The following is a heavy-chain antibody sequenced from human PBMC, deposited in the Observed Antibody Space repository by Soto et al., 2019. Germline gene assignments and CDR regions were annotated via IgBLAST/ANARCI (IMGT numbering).Heavy chain of an antibody. D-gene: IGHD6-13*01. V-gene: IGHV4-31*03. CDR2: IYYSGST. CDR3: ARGWGGGVYSSSWYYFDY. Sequence: PSETLSVTCTVAGGYIRSGGYYWSWIRQHPGKGLEWIGYIYYSGSTYYNPSLKSRVTISVDTSKNQFSLKLSSVTAADTAVYYCARGWGGGVYSSSWYYFDYWGQGTLVTVSS. J-gene: IGHJ4*02. CDR1: GGYIRSGGYY.